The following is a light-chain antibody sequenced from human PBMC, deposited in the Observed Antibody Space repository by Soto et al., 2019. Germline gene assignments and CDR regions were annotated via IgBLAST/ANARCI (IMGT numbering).Light chain of an antibody. J-gene: IGKJ4*01. Sequence: LPGGVPSRFRGSGFGTNFTLIISSLQPEDFGTYYCQQTYRSLLTFGGGTKVEIK. CDR3: QQTYRSLLT. V-gene: IGKV1-39*01.